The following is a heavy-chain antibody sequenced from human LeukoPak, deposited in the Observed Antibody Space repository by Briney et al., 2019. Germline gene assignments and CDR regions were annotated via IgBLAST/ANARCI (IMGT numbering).Heavy chain of an antibody. CDR1: GFTFSSHG. D-gene: IGHD6-13*01. V-gene: IGHV3-23*01. J-gene: IGHJ4*02. CDR3: ARDLYSSSWADPAY. Sequence: QSGGSLRLSCAASGFTFSSHGMNWVRQAPGKGLEWVSGISPSGGITYYTDSVKGRFTISRDNAKNSLYLQMNSLRAEDTAVYYCARDLYSSSWADPAYWGQGTLVTVSS. CDR2: ISPSGGIT.